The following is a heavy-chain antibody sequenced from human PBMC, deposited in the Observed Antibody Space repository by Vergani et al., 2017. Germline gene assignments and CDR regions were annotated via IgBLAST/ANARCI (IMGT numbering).Heavy chain of an antibody. CDR3: ARGPSYYDFWSGYYDAFDI. D-gene: IGHD3-3*01. J-gene: IGHJ3*02. CDR1: GFTFSSYA. V-gene: IGHV3-23*04. CDR2: ISGSGGST. Sequence: VQLVESGGGVVQPGGSLRLSCAASGFTFSSYAMSWVRQAPGKGLEWVSAISGSGGSTYYADSVKGRFTISRDNSKNTLYLQMNSLRAEDTAVYYCARGPSYYDFWSGYYDAFDIWGQGTMVTVSS.